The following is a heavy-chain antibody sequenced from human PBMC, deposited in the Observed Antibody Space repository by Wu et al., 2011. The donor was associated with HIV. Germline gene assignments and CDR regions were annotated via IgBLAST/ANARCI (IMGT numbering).Heavy chain of an antibody. CDR1: GDSLTKYA. CDR3: TRSGEAAAYYYYYMNV. CDR2: IIPNSGTT. D-gene: IGHD2-2*01. Sequence: QVLLVQSGAEVKKPGSSVKVSCKTSGDSLTKYAFSWVRQAPGQGLEWMGGIIPNSGTTNYARKFQGRFTVTADTSTTTVHMELRSLRSEDTAVYFCTRSGEAAAYYYYYMNVWGKRDHGHHLL. J-gene: IGHJ6*03. V-gene: IGHV1-69*14.